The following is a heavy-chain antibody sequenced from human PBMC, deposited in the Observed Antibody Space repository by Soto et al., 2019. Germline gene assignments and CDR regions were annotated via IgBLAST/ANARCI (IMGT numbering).Heavy chain of an antibody. CDR2: IYTRGST. D-gene: IGHD3-16*01. CDR3: ARGGAYYFDS. J-gene: IGHJ4*02. V-gene: IGHV4-4*07. Sequence: SETLSLTCPVSGASITNFYWSWIRQSARKGLEWIGRIYTRGSTDYNPSLKSRVTMSIDTSKNQVSLTLTSVTAADTAVYFCARGGAYYFDSWGQGIPVTVSS. CDR1: GASITNFY.